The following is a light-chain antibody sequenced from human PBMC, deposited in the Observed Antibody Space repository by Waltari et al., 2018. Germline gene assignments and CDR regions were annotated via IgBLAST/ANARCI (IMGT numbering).Light chain of an antibody. J-gene: IGKJ4*01. CDR2: GAS. CDR1: QTVRTTY. CDR3: QQYDSSPLT. Sequence: EIVLKQSPGTRSLSPGERATLPCRATQTVRTTYLAWYQQKPGQAPTLLIYGASSRATGIPDRFSGSGSGTDFSLTISSLEPEDFAVYYCQQYDSSPLTFGGGTKVETK. V-gene: IGKV3-20*01.